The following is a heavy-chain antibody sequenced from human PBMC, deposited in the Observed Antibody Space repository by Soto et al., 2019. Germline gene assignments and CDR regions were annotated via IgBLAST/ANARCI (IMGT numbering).Heavy chain of an antibody. D-gene: IGHD5-12*01. Sequence: QVQLVQSGAEVKKPGSSVKVSCKASGGTFSSYAISWVRQAPGQGLESMGGIIPIFGTANYAQKFQGRVTITADESTSTAYMELSSLSSEDTAVYYCARDYFSGYARQFDYWGKGTLVTVSS. CDR3: ARDYFSGYARQFDY. J-gene: IGHJ4*02. CDR1: GGTFSSYA. V-gene: IGHV1-69*01. CDR2: IIPIFGTA.